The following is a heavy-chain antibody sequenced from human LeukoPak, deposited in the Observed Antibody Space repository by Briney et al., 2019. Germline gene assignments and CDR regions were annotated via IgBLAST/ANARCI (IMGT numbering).Heavy chain of an antibody. D-gene: IGHD3-10*01. J-gene: IGHJ4*02. CDR1: GYSFTSYW. Sequence: GESLQISCKGSGYSFTSYWIGWVRQMPGKGLEWMGIIYPGDSDTRYSPSFQGQVTISADKSISTAYLQWSSLKASDTAMYYCARVKPGTYYYGSGIDYWGQGTLVTVTS. V-gene: IGHV5-51*01. CDR3: ARVKPGTYYYGSGIDY. CDR2: IYPGDSDT.